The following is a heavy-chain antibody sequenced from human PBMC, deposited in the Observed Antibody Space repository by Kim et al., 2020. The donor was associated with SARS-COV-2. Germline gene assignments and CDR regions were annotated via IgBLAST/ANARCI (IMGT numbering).Heavy chain of an antibody. D-gene: IGHD6-6*01. Sequence: GGSLRLSCAASGFTFSDYYMNWIRQAPGKGLAWVSYISTGGTTTHYADSVKGRFTISRVHAKNSLYLHMNTLRAEDTAVYYCARGVQLVPYWCQGSLVTV. V-gene: IGHV3-11*01. CDR3: ARGVQLVPY. CDR2: ISTGGTTT. CDR1: GFTFSDYY. J-gene: IGHJ4*02.